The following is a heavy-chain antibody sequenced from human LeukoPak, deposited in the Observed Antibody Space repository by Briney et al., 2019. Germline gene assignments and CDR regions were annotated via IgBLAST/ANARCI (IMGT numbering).Heavy chain of an antibody. CDR2: ISSSSSYI. CDR3: ARAWTDDYGDYVGAFDI. CDR1: GFTFSSYS. V-gene: IGHV3-21*01. Sequence: PGGSLRLSCAASGFTFSSYSMNWVRQAPGKGLEWVSSISSSSSYIYYADSVKGRFTISRDNAKNSLYLQMNSLRAEDTAVYYCARAWTDDYGDYVGAFDIWGQGTMVTVSS. J-gene: IGHJ3*02. D-gene: IGHD4-17*01.